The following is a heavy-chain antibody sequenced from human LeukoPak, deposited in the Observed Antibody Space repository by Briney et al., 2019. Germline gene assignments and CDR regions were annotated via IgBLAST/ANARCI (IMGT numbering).Heavy chain of an antibody. CDR2: INHSGST. V-gene: IGHV4-34*01. D-gene: IGHD6-13*01. CDR3: ARDSTASSPWYFDL. J-gene: IGHJ2*01. Sequence: PSETLSLTCAVYGGSFSDYYWHWIRQAPGKGLEWIGEINHSGSTNYNPSLKSRVTISVDASKNQFSLKLSSVTAADTAVYYCARDSTASSPWYFDLWGRGTLVTVSS. CDR1: GGSFSDYY.